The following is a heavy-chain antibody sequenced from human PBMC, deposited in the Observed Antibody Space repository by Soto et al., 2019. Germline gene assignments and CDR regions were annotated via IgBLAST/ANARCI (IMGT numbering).Heavy chain of an antibody. CDR3: AKPLYDFWSGPDAFDI. D-gene: IGHD3-3*01. Sequence: GASVKVSCKASGYTFTSYGVTWVRQATGQGLEWMGWISGYASNANYAQKFQGRVTMTTDTSTTTAYMELRSLRSDDTAVYYCAKPLYDFWSGPDAFDIWGQGTMVTVSS. V-gene: IGHV1-18*01. CDR1: GYTFTSYG. CDR2: ISGYASNA. J-gene: IGHJ3*02.